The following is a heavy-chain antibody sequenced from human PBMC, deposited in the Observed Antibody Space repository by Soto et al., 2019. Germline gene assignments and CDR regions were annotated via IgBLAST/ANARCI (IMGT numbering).Heavy chain of an antibody. J-gene: IGHJ6*02. V-gene: IGHV1-46*01. D-gene: IGHD3-10*01. CDR2: ISPSGDGP. CDR3: ASMDYSYYYGMDV. CDR1: GHTFTNYY. Sequence: EASVKVSCKASGHTFTNYYMHWVRQAPGQGLEWMGVISPSGDGPTFAQKFQGRVTMTRDTSTSTVYMELSSLRFEDTAVYYCASMDYSYYYGMDVWGQGIMVTVS.